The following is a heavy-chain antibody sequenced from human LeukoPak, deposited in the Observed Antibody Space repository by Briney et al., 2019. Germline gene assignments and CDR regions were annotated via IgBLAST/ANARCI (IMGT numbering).Heavy chain of an antibody. V-gene: IGHV1-2*02. CDR2: INPNSGGT. Sequence: ASVKVSCKASGYTFTGYYMHWVRQAPGQGLEWMGWINPNSGGTNYAQKFQGRVTMTRDTSISTAYMELSRLRSDDTAAYYCAREVSGSYFNWFDAWGQGTLVSDAS. J-gene: IGHJ5*02. CDR3: AREVSGSYFNWFDA. D-gene: IGHD1-26*01. CDR1: GYTFTGYY.